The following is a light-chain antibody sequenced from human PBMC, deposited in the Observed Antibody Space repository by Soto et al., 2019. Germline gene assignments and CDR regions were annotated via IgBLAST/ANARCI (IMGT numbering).Light chain of an antibody. CDR1: QSVTNS. CDR3: QQRRT. V-gene: IGKV3-11*01. J-gene: IGKJ1*01. Sequence: EIVLTQSPAILSLSPGERATLSCGASQSVTNSLAWYQQKPGQAPRLLIYHASNRATGVPARFSGSGSGTDFTLTISSLEPADFAVYYCQQRRTFGQGTKVEIK. CDR2: HAS.